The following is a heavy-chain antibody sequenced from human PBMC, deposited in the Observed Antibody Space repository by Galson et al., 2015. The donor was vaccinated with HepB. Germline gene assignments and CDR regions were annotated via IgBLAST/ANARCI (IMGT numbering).Heavy chain of an antibody. CDR2: ISYDGSNK. J-gene: IGHJ3*02. D-gene: IGHD6-19*01. CDR3: ARVLGQWLVLGAFDI. CDR1: GFTFSSYA. Sequence: LRLSCAASGFTFSSYAMHWVRQAPGKGLEWVAVISYDGSNKYYADSVKGRFTISRDNSKNTLYLQMNSLRAEDTAVYYCARVLGQWLVLGAFDIWGQGTMVTVSS. V-gene: IGHV3-30-3*01.